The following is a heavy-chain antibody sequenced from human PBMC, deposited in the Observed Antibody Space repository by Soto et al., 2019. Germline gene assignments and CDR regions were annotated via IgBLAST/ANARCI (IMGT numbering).Heavy chain of an antibody. Sequence: QVQLVQSGAEVKKPGASVKVSCKASGYTFISYGISWVRQAPGRGLEYMGWFSPYNTNSNYAQKFQGRVTMTTDTTDRTAYMELGGLGSDDTAVYFCARDPRVRGVGKGLDVWGQGTTVTVSS. CDR2: FSPYNTNS. V-gene: IGHV1-18*01. CDR3: ARDPRVRGVGKGLDV. CDR1: GYTFISYG. J-gene: IGHJ6*01. D-gene: IGHD3-10*01.